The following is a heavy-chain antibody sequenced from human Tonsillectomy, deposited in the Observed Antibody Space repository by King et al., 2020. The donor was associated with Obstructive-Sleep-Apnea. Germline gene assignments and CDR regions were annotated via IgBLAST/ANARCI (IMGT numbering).Heavy chain of an antibody. J-gene: IGHJ4*02. CDR2: IRYDGSNK. CDR3: ATYGDYPFDY. CDR1: GFTFSSYG. V-gene: IGHV3-30*02. D-gene: IGHD4-17*01. Sequence: VQLVESGGGVVQPGRSLRLSCAASGFTFSSYGMHWVRQAPGKGLEWGAFIRYDGSNKYYADSVKGRFTISRDNSKNTLYLQMNSLRAEDTAVYYCATYGDYPFDYWGQGTLVTVSS.